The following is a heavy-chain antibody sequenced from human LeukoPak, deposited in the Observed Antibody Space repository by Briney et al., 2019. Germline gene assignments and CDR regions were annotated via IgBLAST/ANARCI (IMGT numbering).Heavy chain of an antibody. CDR1: GGSVSDGAHY. J-gene: IGHJ4*02. V-gene: IGHV4-30-4*08. CDR3: ARAETMVRGVIPSHFDY. D-gene: IGHD3-10*01. CDR2: IYGRGNA. Sequence: PSETLTLTCAVFGGSVSDGAHYWDWIRQSPGEGLVWVGNIYGRGNAYSNPALKRRVTISVDPSENQFSLKLHSVTAAHTAVYYCARAETMVRGVIPSHFDYWDQGTQVTVSS.